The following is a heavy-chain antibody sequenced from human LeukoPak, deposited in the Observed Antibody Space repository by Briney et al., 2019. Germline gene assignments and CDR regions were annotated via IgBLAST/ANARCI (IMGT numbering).Heavy chain of an antibody. V-gene: IGHV1-2*02. CDR1: GYTFTGYY. D-gene: IGHD3-9*01. CDR3: ARELLRYFDWLSDAFDI. CDR2: INPNSGGT. Sequence: GASVKVSCKASGYTFTGYYMHWVRQAPGQGLEWMGWINPNSGGTNYAQKFQGRVTMTRDTSISTAYMELSRLRSDDTAVYYCARELLRYFDWLSDAFDIWGQGTMATVSS. J-gene: IGHJ3*02.